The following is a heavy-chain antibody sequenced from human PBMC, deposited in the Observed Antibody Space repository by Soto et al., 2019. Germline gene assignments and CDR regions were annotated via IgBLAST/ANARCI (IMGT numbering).Heavy chain of an antibody. CDR2: ISYDGSNK. CDR1: GFTFSSYG. D-gene: IGHD6-13*01. V-gene: IGHV3-30*18. Sequence: GGSLRLSCAASGFTFSSYGMHWVRQAPGKGLEWVAVISYDGSNKYYADSVKGRFTISRDNSKNTLYLQMNSLRAEDTAVYYCAKDLAAGYGMDVWGQGTTVTVSS. J-gene: IGHJ6*02. CDR3: AKDLAAGYGMDV.